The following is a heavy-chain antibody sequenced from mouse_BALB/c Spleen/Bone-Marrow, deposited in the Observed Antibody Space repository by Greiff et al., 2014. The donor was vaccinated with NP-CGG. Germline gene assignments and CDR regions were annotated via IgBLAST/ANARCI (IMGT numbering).Heavy chain of an antibody. V-gene: IGHV14-3*02. D-gene: IGHD2-1*01. CDR2: IDPANGNT. CDR3: ARNGNYGAWFAY. Sequence: VQLQQSGAELVKPGASVMLSCTASGFNIKDTYMHWVKQRPGQGLEWIGRIDPANGNTKYDPKFQGKATITADTSSNTAYLQLSSLTSEDTAVYYCARNGNYGAWFAYWGQGTLVIVSA. CDR1: GFNIKDTY. J-gene: IGHJ3*01.